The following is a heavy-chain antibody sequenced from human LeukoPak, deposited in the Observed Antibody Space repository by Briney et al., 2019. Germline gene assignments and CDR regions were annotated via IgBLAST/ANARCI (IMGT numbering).Heavy chain of an antibody. D-gene: IGHD2-2*02. J-gene: IGHJ4*02. CDR1: GFTFSNYA. CDR2: FSGSGGNT. Sequence: PGGSLRLSCAASGFTFSNYAMSWVRQAPGEGLEWVSAFSGSGGNTYYADSVKGRFTISRDNSKNTLYLKMTSLRAEDTAVYYCAKDVGYCSSSTCYKPFDYWGQGTLVTVSS. V-gene: IGHV3-23*01. CDR3: AKDVGYCSSSTCYKPFDY.